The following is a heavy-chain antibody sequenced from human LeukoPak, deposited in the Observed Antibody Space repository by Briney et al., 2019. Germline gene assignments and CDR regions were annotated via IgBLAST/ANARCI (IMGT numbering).Heavy chain of an antibody. D-gene: IGHD3-10*01. J-gene: IGHJ3*02. Sequence: SETLSLTCTVAGGSISGFYWRWIRQPPGKGLEWIGYLHYSGSTNYNPSLKSRVTISADTSKNQFSLKLRSVTAADTAVYYCARPLYTPPDYYDACAIWGQGKMVTVSS. V-gene: IGHV4-59*08. CDR2: LHYSGST. CDR3: ARPLYTPPDYYDACAI. CDR1: GGSISGFY.